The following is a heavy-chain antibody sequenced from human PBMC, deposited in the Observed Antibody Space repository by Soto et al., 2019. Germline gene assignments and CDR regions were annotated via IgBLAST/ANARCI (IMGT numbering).Heavy chain of an antibody. CDR2: ISAYNGNT. V-gene: IGHV1-18*01. Sequence: ASVKVSCKASGYTFTSYGISWVRQAPGQGLEWMGWISAYNGNTKYAQKLQGRVTMTTDTSTSIAYMELRSLRSDDTAVYYCARGVGSGSYYNQYNWFDPWGQGTLVTVSS. D-gene: IGHD3-10*01. J-gene: IGHJ5*02. CDR1: GYTFTSYG. CDR3: ARGVGSGSYYNQYNWFDP.